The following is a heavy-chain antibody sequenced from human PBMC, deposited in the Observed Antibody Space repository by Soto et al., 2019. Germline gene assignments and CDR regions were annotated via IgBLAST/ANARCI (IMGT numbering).Heavy chain of an antibody. CDR1: GFTFSSYG. J-gene: IGHJ4*02. V-gene: IGHV3-30*18. D-gene: IGHD6-19*01. CDR3: AKGRGQWLVLSYFDY. CDR2: ISYDGSNK. Sequence: GSLRLCCAASGFTFSSYGMHWVRQAPGKGLEWVAVISYDGSNKYYADSVKGRFTISRDNSKNTLYLQMNSLRAEDTAVYYCAKGRGQWLVLSYFDYWGQGTLVTVSS.